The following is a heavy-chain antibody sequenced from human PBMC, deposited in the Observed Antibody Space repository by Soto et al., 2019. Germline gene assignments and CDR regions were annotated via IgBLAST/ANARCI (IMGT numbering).Heavy chain of an antibody. CDR2: IWYDGSNK. D-gene: IGHD2-2*01. CDR1: GFTFSSYG. J-gene: IGHJ6*01. Sequence: QVQLVESGGGVVQPGRSLRLSCAASGFTFSSYGMHWVRQAPGKGLEWVAVIWYDGSNKYYADSVKGRFTISRDNSKNTLYLQMNSLRAEDTAVYYCARRSLVPAAMTTNYYGMDVW. V-gene: IGHV3-33*01. CDR3: ARRSLVPAAMTTNYYGMDV.